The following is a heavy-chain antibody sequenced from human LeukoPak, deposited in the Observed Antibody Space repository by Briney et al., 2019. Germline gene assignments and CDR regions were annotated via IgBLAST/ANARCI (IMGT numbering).Heavy chain of an antibody. V-gene: IGHV4-59*01. D-gene: IGHD4/OR15-4a*01. J-gene: IGHJ4*02. Sequence: PSETLSLTCTVSGGYISSYYWSWIRQPPGKGLEWIGYMSHSGSTNYSPSLKSRVTISLDTSKNQFSLKLTSVTAADTAVCYCARGRTSFDYWGQGTLVTVSS. CDR2: MSHSGST. CDR1: GGYISSYY. CDR3: ARGRTSFDY.